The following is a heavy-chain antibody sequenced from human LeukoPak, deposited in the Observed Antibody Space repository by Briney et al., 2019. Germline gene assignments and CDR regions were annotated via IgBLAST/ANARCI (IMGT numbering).Heavy chain of an antibody. V-gene: IGHV4-34*01. J-gene: IGHJ4*02. CDR1: GGSFSGYY. CDR2: INHSGST. Sequence: SETLSLTCAVYGGSFSGYYWSWIRQPPGKGLEWIGEINHSGSTNYNPSLKSRVTISVDTSKNQFSPKLSSVTAADTAVYYCARVKRGAARARALDYWGQGTLVTVSS. D-gene: IGHD6-6*01. CDR3: ARVKRGAARARALDY.